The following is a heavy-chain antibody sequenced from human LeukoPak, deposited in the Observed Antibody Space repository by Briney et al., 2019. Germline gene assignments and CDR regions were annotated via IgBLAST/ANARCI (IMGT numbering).Heavy chain of an antibody. CDR3: ARDGEYSYDILTGYLGTLDAFDP. D-gene: IGHD3-9*01. V-gene: IGHV4-4*07. CDR1: GGSISSYY. Sequence: PSETLSLTCTVSGGSISSYYWSWIRQPPRQGLEWIGRVYTCGSANYYPSLTRRVTMSVDTSKYQFPLQLSSVTAADTAVYYCARDGEYSYDILTGYLGTLDAFDPWGQGTLVTVSS. CDR2: VYTCGSA. J-gene: IGHJ5*02.